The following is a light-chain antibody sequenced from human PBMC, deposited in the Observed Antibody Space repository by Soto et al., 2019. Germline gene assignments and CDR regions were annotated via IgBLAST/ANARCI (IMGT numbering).Light chain of an antibody. CDR3: QQYKSYSPWT. V-gene: IGKV1-5*01. CDR2: DAS. Sequence: DIQMTQSPSTLSASVGDRVTITCRASQGISAWLAWYQQKPGKAPKLLIFDASTLESGVPSRFSGSGSGTEFTLTSSSPQPDDFATYYCQQYKSYSPWTFGQGTKVEIK. J-gene: IGKJ1*01. CDR1: QGISAW.